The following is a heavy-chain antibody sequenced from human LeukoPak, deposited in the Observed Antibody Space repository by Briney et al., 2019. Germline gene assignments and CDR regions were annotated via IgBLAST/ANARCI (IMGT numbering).Heavy chain of an antibody. D-gene: IGHD2-2*01. J-gene: IGHJ4*02. CDR1: GNYW. CDR2: INSDGSWT. Sequence: GGSLRLSCAASGNYWMHWVRQAPGKGLVWVSHINSDGSWTSYADSVKGRFTISKDNAKNTVYLQMNNPRAEDTAVYYCVSFYETYWGRGTLVTVSS. V-gene: IGHV3-74*01. CDR3: VSFYETY.